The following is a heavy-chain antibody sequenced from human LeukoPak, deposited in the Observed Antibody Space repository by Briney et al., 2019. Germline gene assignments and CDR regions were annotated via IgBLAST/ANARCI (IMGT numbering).Heavy chain of an antibody. CDR1: GGSISSYY. Sequence: SETLSLTCTVSGGSISSYYWSWIRQPPGKGLEWIGYIYYSGSTNYNPSLKSRVTISVDTTKNQFSLKLSSVTAADTAVYYCARVAGSYYFDYWGQGTLVTVSS. J-gene: IGHJ4*02. V-gene: IGHV4-59*01. CDR3: ARVAGSYYFDY. D-gene: IGHD2-15*01. CDR2: IYYSGST.